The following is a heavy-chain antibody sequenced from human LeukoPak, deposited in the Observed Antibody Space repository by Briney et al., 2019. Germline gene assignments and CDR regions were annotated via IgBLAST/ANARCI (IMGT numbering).Heavy chain of an antibody. CDR3: ARDNTMIVVVPFDY. D-gene: IGHD3-22*01. CDR2: INPNSGGT. Sequence: ASVKVSCKASGYTFTDYYLHWVRQAPGQGLEWMGWINPNSGGTNYAQKFQGRVTMTRDTSISTAYMELSRLRSDDTAVYYCARDNTMIVVVPFDYWGQGTLVTVSS. J-gene: IGHJ4*02. V-gene: IGHV1-2*02. CDR1: GYTFTDYY.